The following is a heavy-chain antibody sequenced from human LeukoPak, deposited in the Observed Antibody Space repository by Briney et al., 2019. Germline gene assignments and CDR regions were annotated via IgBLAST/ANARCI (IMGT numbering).Heavy chain of an antibody. CDR1: GYTFTRHY. CDR3: ARSNYDSSGYYWGY. J-gene: IGHJ4*02. Sequence: GASVKVSCKASGYTFTRHYMHWVRQAPGQGLEWMGVINPRGTSTIYAEKLQGRIILTRDMSSTTDYMELSSLKSDDTAVYYCARSNYDSSGYYWGYWGQGTLVTVSS. V-gene: IGHV1-46*01. D-gene: IGHD3-22*01. CDR2: INPRGTST.